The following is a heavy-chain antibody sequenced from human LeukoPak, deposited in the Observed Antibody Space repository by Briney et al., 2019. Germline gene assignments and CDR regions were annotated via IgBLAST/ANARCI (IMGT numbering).Heavy chain of an antibody. Sequence: PGGSLRLSCAASGFAVRRYYMSWVRPAPGKGLGWVSVIYSGGTTYYADSVKGRFTISRDDSKNMVFFQMNSLRAEDTAVYYCASCRSTSCFWVFDYWGQGTLVTVSS. CDR1: GFAVRRYY. V-gene: IGHV3-53*01. CDR3: ASCRSTSCFWVFDY. J-gene: IGHJ4*02. CDR2: IYSGGTT. D-gene: IGHD2-2*01.